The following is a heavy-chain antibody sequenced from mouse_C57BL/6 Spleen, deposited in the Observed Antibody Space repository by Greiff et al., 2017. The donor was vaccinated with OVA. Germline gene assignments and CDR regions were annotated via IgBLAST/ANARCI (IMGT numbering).Heavy chain of an antibody. J-gene: IGHJ4*01. V-gene: IGHV1-19*01. CDR2: INPYNGGT. CDR3: ARSGDYDGDYAMDY. Sequence: VQLKQSGPVLVKPGASVKMSCKASGYTFTDYYMNWVKQRPGKSLEWIGVINPYNGGTSYNQKFKGKATLTVDKSSSTAYMKLNSLTSEDSAVYYCARSGDYDGDYAMDYWGQGTSVTVSS. D-gene: IGHD2-4*01. CDR1: GYTFTDYY.